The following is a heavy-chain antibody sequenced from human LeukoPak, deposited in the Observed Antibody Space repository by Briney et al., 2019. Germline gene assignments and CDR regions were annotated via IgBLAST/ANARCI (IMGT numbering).Heavy chain of an antibody. J-gene: IGHJ4*02. CDR3: ARAVRKVVVPAASDY. CDR2: ISSSSSYI. V-gene: IGHV3-21*01. Sequence: GGSLRLSCTASGFTFSSYSMNWVRQAPGKGLEWVSSISSSSSYIYYADSVKGRFTISRDNAKNSLYLQMNSLRAEDTAVYYCARAVRKVVVPAASDYWGQGTLVTVSS. CDR1: GFTFSSYS. D-gene: IGHD2-2*01.